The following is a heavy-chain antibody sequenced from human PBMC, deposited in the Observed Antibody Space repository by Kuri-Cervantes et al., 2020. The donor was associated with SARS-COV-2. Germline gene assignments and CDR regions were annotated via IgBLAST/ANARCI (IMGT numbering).Heavy chain of an antibody. CDR1: GFTFDDYA. Sequence: SLKISCAASGFTFDDYAMHWVRQVPGKGLEWVPGISWNSGSIGYADSVKGRFTISRDNAKNSLYLQMNSLRTEDTAFYYCAKDYSSGRYTDYWGQGTLVTVSS. D-gene: IGHD3-10*01. J-gene: IGHJ4*02. V-gene: IGHV3-9*01. CDR2: ISWNSGSI. CDR3: AKDYSSGRYTDY.